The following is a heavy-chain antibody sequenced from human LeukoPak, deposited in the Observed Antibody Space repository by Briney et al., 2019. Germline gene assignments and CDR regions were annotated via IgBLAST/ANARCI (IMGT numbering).Heavy chain of an antibody. Sequence: SETLSLTCAVYGGSFSGYYWSWIRQPPGKGLEWIGEINHSGSTNYNPSLKSRVTISVDTSKNQFSLKLSSVTAADTAVYYCGSGYSSSNHYWGQGTLVTVSS. V-gene: IGHV4-34*01. CDR1: GGSFSGYY. CDR3: GSGYSSSNHY. CDR2: INHSGST. D-gene: IGHD6-6*01. J-gene: IGHJ4*02.